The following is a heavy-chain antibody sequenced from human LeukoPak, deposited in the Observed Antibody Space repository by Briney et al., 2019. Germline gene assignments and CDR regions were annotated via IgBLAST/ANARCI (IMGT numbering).Heavy chain of an antibody. Sequence: GSLRLYCSASGFPLRRFAMFWVRQAPGEGLEYVSGISRDGGRTNYADSVKARFTISRDNSKVTLYLQMTSLRPEDTAIYYCVKDPSGNYFYFDYWGQGTLVTVSS. CDR3: VKDPSGNYFYFDY. CDR1: GFPLRRFA. D-gene: IGHD1-26*01. V-gene: IGHV3-64D*09. CDR2: ISRDGGRT. J-gene: IGHJ4*02.